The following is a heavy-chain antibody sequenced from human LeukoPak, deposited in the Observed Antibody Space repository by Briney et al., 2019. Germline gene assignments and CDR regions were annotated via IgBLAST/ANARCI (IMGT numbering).Heavy chain of an antibody. V-gene: IGHV1-2*02. CDR3: ARGPPPSGWYKDI. Sequence: GASVKVSCKASGYTFTGYYMHWVRQAPGQGLEWMGWINPNSGATNYAQKFQGTVTMTRDTSINTAYMELTRLRSDDTAVYYCARGPPPSGWYKDIWGQGTMVTVSS. CDR2: INPNSGAT. J-gene: IGHJ3*02. CDR1: GYTFTGYY. D-gene: IGHD6-19*01.